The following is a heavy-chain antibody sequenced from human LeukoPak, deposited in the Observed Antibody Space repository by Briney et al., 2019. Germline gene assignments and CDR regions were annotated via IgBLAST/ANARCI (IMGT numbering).Heavy chain of an antibody. V-gene: IGHV1-18*01. D-gene: IGHD3-22*01. CDR2: INAYNGNT. Sequence: ASVKVSCKASGYTFTSYGISWVRQAPGQGLEWMGWINAYNGNTNYAQKLQGRVTMTTDTSTSTAYMELRSLRSDDTAVYYCAREQLNYDSSGYYVSSYWGQGTLVTVSS. CDR1: GYTFTSYG. CDR3: AREQLNYDSSGYYVSSY. J-gene: IGHJ4*02.